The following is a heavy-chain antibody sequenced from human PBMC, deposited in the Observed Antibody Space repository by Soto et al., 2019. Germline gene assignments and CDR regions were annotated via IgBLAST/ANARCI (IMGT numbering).Heavy chain of an antibody. CDR3: ASGGTDYRYYFAY. CDR1: GFTFSSYS. V-gene: IGHV3-21*01. J-gene: IGHJ4*02. D-gene: IGHD4-17*01. Sequence: EVQLVESGGGLVKPGGSLRLSCAASGFTFSSYSMNWVRQAPGKGLEWVSSISSSSSYIYYADSVKGRFTISRDNAKNSLYLQMNSLRAEDTAVYYCASGGTDYRYYFAYWGQGTLVTVSS. CDR2: ISSSSSYI.